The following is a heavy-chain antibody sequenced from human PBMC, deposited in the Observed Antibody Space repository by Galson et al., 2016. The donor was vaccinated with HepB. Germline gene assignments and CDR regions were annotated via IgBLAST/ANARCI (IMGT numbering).Heavy chain of an antibody. CDR2: IDWDDDK. CDR3: ARTPPPAGYSSSWYYFDY. D-gene: IGHD6-13*01. CDR1: GFSLSTSGMC. J-gene: IGHJ4*02. Sequence: PALVKPTQTLTLTCTFSGFSLSTSGMCVSWIRQPPGKALEWLALIDWDDDKYYSTSLKPRLTISKDTSKNQVVLTMTTMDPVDTATYYCARTPPPAGYSSSWYYFDYWCQGTLVTVSS. V-gene: IGHV2-70*01.